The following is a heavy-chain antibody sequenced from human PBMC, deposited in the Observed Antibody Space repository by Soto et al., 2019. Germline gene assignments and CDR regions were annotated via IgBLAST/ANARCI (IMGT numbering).Heavy chain of an antibody. V-gene: IGHV3-21*01. J-gene: IGHJ4*02. Sequence: GGSLRLSCAASGFTFSSYSMNWVRQAPGKGLEWVSSISSSSSYIYYADSVKGRFTISRDNAKNSLYLQMNSLRAEDTAVYYCARVLSRDYDFWSGYYGAPDYWGQGTLVTAPQ. D-gene: IGHD3-3*01. CDR2: ISSSSSYI. CDR1: GFTFSSYS. CDR3: ARVLSRDYDFWSGYYGAPDY.